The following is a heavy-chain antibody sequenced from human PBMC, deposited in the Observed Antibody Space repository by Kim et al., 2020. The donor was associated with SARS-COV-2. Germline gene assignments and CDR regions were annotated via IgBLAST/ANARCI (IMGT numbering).Heavy chain of an antibody. CDR2: INHSGST. D-gene: IGHD1-20*01. CDR3: ARARATLNWNYFDY. CDR1: GGSFSGYY. Sequence: SETLSLTCAVYGGSFSGYYWSWIRQPPGKGLEWIGEINHSGSTNYNPSLKSRVTISVDTSKNQFSLKLSSVTAADTAVYYCARARATLNWNYFDYWGQGT. J-gene: IGHJ4*02. V-gene: IGHV4-34*01.